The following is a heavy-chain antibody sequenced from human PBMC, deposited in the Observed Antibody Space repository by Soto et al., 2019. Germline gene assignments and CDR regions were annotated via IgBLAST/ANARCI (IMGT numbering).Heavy chain of an antibody. CDR2: ISYDGSNK. CDR3: ATSLNSGGLVDY. Sequence: QVQLVESGGGVVQPGRSLRLSCAASGFTFSSYGMHWVRQAPGKGLEWVAVISYDGSNKYYADSVKGRFTISRDNSRNARDLQMSSLSAEDTAEYYCATSLNSGGLVDYWGQGTLVPLSS. J-gene: IGHJ4*02. V-gene: IGHV3-30*03. CDR1: GFTFSSYG. D-gene: IGHD1-26*01.